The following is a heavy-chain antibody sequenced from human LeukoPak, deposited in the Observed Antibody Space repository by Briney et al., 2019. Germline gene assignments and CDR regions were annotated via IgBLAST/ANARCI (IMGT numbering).Heavy chain of an antibody. CDR1: GGSISTYY. CDR3: ARSSHCSGGSCYSLTGVGY. Sequence: PSETLSLTCTVSGGSISTYYWSWIRQPPGKGLEWIGYIYYSGSTNYNPSLNSRVTMLVDTSKNQFSLKLSSVTAADTAVYYCARSSHCSGGSCYSLTGVGYWGQGTLVTISS. CDR2: IYYSGST. D-gene: IGHD2-15*01. V-gene: IGHV4-59*01. J-gene: IGHJ4*02.